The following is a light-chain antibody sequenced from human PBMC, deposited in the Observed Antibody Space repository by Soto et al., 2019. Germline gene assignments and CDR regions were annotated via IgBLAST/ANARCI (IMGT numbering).Light chain of an antibody. J-gene: IGKJ2*01. Sequence: EIVLTQSPGTLSLSPGERATLSCRASQSVSSYYLAWYQQKPGQAPRLLIYAASSRATGIPDRFSGGGSGTDFTLTISRLEPEDFAVYYCQHYGGSPLYTFGQGTKLEIK. CDR2: AAS. V-gene: IGKV3-20*01. CDR1: QSVSSYY. CDR3: QHYGGSPLYT.